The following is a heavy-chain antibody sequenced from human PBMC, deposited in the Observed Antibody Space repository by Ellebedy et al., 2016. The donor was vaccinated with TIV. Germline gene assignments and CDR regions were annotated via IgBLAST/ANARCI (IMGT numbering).Heavy chain of an antibody. D-gene: IGHD4-17*01. CDR3: ARRGSYGDYAVQINSWFDR. Sequence: PGGSLRLSCIASGFSFRSYWMSWVRQAPGKGLEWVANIYQDGGVQYYVDSVKGRFTISRDNADNSLFLQMNSLRAEDTAVYYCARRGSYGDYAVQINSWFDRWGRGTLVTVSS. CDR2: IYQDGGVQ. CDR1: GFSFRSYW. V-gene: IGHV3-7*01. J-gene: IGHJ5*02.